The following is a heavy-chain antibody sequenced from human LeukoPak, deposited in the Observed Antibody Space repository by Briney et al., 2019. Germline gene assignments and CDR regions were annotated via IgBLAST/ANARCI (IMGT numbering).Heavy chain of an antibody. Sequence: PGGSLRLSCAASGFTFRYYAMSWVRQAPGKGLEWVSSISDIGGSTNYADSVKGRLTISRDNSKNTLYLQMNSLRAEDTAVYYCAKKVPAATYYYYYYMDVWGKGTTVTVSS. J-gene: IGHJ6*03. D-gene: IGHD2-2*01. CDR1: GFTFRYYA. CDR2: ISDIGGST. CDR3: AKKVPAATYYYYYYMDV. V-gene: IGHV3-23*01.